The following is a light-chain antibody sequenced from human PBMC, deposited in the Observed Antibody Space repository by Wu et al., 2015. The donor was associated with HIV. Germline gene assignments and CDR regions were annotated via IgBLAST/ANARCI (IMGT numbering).Light chain of an antibody. Sequence: IQMTQSPSSLSASVGDRVTITCRASQSINSNLNWYQQKSGRAPKLLIYAASSLQSGVPSRFSGSGSGTDFTLTISSLQPEDFATYYCQQSYSIPPRTFGQGTKAEIK. J-gene: IGKJ1*01. CDR3: QQSYSIPPRT. CDR2: AAS. CDR1: QSINSN. V-gene: IGKV1-39*01.